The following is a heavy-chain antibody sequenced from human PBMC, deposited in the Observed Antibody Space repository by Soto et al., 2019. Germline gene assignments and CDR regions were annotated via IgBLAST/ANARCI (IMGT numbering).Heavy chain of an antibody. J-gene: IGHJ6*02. V-gene: IGHV3-33*01. CDR2: IWYDGSNK. CDR1: GFTFSSYG. CDR3: ARDLSCSGGSCQSYYYYYGMDV. D-gene: IGHD2-15*01. Sequence: QVQLVESGGGVVQPGRSLRLSCAASGFTFSSYGMHWVRQAPGKGLEWVAVIWYDGSNKYYADSVKGRFTISRDNSKNTLYLQMNSLRAEDMAVYYCARDLSCSGGSCQSYYYYYGMDVWGQGTTVTVSS.